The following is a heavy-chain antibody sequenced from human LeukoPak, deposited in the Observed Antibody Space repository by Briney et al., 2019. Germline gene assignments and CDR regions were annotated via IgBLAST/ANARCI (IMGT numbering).Heavy chain of an antibody. CDR2: FDPEDGET. CDR3: ARAAFFTSSGYEGPPFQH. V-gene: IGHV1-24*01. Sequence: ASVKVSCKVSGYTLTELSMHWVRQAPGKGLEWMGGFDPEDGETIYAQKFQGRVTMTEDTSTDTAYMELSSLRSEDTAVYYCARAAFFTSSGYEGPPFQHWGQGTLVTVSS. D-gene: IGHD5-12*01. J-gene: IGHJ1*01. CDR1: GYTLTELS.